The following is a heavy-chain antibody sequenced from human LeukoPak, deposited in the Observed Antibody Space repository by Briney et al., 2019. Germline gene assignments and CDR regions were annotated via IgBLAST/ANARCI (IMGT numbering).Heavy chain of an antibody. D-gene: IGHD3-16*01. Sequence: SETLSLTCTVSGASISSGAFYCNWIRQHPGKGLEWIGYIYYNGGTYYNPSLKSRLSISVDTSKNQFSLKLSSVTAADTAVYYCASGIKGDYVWGSPRTYFDYWGQGALVTVSP. CDR3: ASGIKGDYVWGSPRTYFDY. J-gene: IGHJ4*02. CDR1: GASISSGAFY. V-gene: IGHV4-31*03. CDR2: IYYNGGT.